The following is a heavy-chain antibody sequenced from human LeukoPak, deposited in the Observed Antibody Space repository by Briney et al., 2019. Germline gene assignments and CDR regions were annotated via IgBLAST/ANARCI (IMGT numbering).Heavy chain of an antibody. D-gene: IGHD1-26*01. CDR2: IYPRDGST. CDR3: ARDLSLVGATTSDY. V-gene: IGHV1-46*01. J-gene: IGHJ4*02. Sequence: ASVKVSCKASGYTFTSNYIHWVRQAPGQGLEWMGMIYPRDGSTSYAQKFQGRVTVTRDTSTSTVHMELSGLRSEDTAVYYCARDLSLVGATTSDYWGQGTLVTVSS. CDR1: GYTFTSNY.